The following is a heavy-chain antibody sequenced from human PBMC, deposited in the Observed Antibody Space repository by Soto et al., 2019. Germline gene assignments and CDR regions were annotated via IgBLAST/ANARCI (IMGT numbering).Heavy chain of an antibody. J-gene: IGHJ4*02. Sequence: QVQLQESGPGLVKPSETLSLTCTVSGGSVSSGNYYWSWIRQPPGKGLEWIGYIYYSGSTNYNPSLKSRVTISVDTSKNQFSLKLTSVTAADTAVYYCVRDQTGIFDYWGQGTLVTVSS. V-gene: IGHV4-61*01. CDR2: IYYSGST. CDR1: GGSVSSGNYY. CDR3: VRDQTGIFDY.